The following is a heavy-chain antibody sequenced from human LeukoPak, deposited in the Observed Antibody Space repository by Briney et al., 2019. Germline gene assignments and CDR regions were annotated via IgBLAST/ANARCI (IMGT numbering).Heavy chain of an antibody. CDR1: GFTFSSYA. D-gene: IGHD3-10*01. CDR3: AKGTKPCYGSGSYYPDY. J-gene: IGHJ4*02. Sequence: SGGSLRLSCAASGFTFSSYAMSWVRQAPGKGLEWVSAISGSGGSTYYADSVKGRFTISRDNSKNTLYLQMNSLRAEDTAVYYCAKGTKPCYGSGSYYPDYWGQGTLVTVSS. V-gene: IGHV3-23*01. CDR2: ISGSGGST.